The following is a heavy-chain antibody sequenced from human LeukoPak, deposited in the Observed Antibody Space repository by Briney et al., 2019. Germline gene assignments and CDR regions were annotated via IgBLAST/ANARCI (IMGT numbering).Heavy chain of an antibody. CDR3: ARNHCSGGSCYSDY. V-gene: IGHV4-39*01. D-gene: IGHD2-15*01. CDR1: GXSITSSSDY. Sequence: PSETLSLTCAVSGXSITSSSDYWGWIRQPPGKGLDWIGYIYYIGSNYYNPSLKGRVTTYAATAKNQFSLQLSSVTAADTAVYYCARNHCSGGSCYSDYWGQGTRVTVSS. CDR2: IYYIGSN. J-gene: IGHJ4*02.